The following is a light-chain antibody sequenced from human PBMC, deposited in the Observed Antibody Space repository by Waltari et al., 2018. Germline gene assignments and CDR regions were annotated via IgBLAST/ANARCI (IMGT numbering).Light chain of an antibody. J-gene: IGLJ1*01. Sequence: QSALTQTASVSGSPGQSITIPCTEPSSDVGGYNYVSWYQQHPGKAPNLMMYDVSNRPAGVSNRCSGSKSGNTASLTISGLQAADEADYYCSTYTSSSTYVFGTGTKVTVL. CDR2: DVS. CDR3: STYTSSSTYV. CDR1: SSDVGGYNY. V-gene: IGLV2-14*03.